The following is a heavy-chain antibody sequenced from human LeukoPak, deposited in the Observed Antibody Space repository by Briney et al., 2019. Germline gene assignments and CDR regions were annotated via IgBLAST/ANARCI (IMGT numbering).Heavy chain of an antibody. CDR3: AKGARWELPFDY. Sequence: PGGSLRLSCAASGFTFSSCAMSWVRQAPGKGLEWVSAISGSGGSTYYADSVKGRFAISRDNSKNTLYLQMNSLGVEDTAVYYCAKGARWELPFDYWGQGTLVTVSS. V-gene: IGHV3-23*01. D-gene: IGHD1-26*01. CDR1: GFTFSSCA. J-gene: IGHJ4*02. CDR2: ISGSGGST.